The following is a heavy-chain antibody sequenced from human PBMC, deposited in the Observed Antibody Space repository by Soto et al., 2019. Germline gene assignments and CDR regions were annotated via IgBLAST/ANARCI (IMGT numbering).Heavy chain of an antibody. CDR2: ISGSGGST. CDR3: AKTPTYSSPTPPSY. CDR1: GFTFSSYA. V-gene: IGHV3-23*01. J-gene: IGHJ4*02. Sequence: GGSLRLSCAASGFTFSSYAMSWVRQAPGKGLEWVSAISGSGGSTYYADSVKGRFTISRDNSRNTLYLQMNSLRAEDTAVYYCAKTPTYSSPTPPSYWGQGTLVTVSS. D-gene: IGHD6-13*01.